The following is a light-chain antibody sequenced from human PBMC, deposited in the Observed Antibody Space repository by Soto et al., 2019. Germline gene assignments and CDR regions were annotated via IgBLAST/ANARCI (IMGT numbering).Light chain of an antibody. CDR1: QDISSW. CDR2: AAS. CDR3: QQANSFRLT. J-gene: IGKJ4*01. V-gene: IGKV1-12*01. Sequence: DIQMTQSPSSVTASVGDRVAISCRASQDISSWLAWYEQKPGQAPKLLIYAASSLQSGVPSTFSGSGCGTDFTLTISILQPEDFATYYGQQANSFRLTFGGGTKVEIK.